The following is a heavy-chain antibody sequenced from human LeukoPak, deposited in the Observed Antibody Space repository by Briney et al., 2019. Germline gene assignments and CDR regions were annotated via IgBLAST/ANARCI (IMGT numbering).Heavy chain of an antibody. CDR1: GGSFSGYY. Sequence: SETLSLTCAVYGGSFSGYYWSWIRQPPGKGLEWIGEINHSGSTNYNPSLKSRVTISVDTSKNQFSLKLSSVNAADTALYYCARRRLAAVSDSWGQGSLVTVSS. CDR3: ARRRLAAVSDS. J-gene: IGHJ4*02. V-gene: IGHV4-34*01. CDR2: INHSGST. D-gene: IGHD6-13*01.